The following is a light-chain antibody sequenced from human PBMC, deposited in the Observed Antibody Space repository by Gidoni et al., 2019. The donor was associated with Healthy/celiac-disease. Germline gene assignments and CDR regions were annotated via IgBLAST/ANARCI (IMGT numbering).Light chain of an antibody. Sequence: DIVMTQSPDSLAVSLGERATINCKSSQSVLYSSTNKNYLAWYQQKPGQPPKLLIYWASTRESGVPDRVSGSGSGTDFTLTISSLQDEDVAVYYCQQYYRTPQTFGQXTKVEIK. CDR2: WAS. CDR3: QQYYRTPQT. CDR1: QSVLYSSTNKNY. J-gene: IGKJ1*01. V-gene: IGKV4-1*01.